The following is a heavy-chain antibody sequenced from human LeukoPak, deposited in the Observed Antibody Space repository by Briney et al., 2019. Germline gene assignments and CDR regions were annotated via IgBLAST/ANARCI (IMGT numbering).Heavy chain of an antibody. V-gene: IGHV1-69*13. Sequence: SVKVPCKASGGTFSSYAISWVRQAPGQGLEWMGGIIPIFGTANYAQKFQGRVTITADESTSTAYMELSSLRSEDTAVYYCARPYSSGWYRGSDDAFDIWGQGTMVTVSS. J-gene: IGHJ3*02. CDR2: IIPIFGTA. D-gene: IGHD6-19*01. CDR3: ARPYSSGWYRGSDDAFDI. CDR1: GGTFSSYA.